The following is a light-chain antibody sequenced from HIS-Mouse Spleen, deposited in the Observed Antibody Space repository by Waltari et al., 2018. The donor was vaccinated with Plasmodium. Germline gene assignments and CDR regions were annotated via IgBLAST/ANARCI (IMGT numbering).Light chain of an antibody. Sequence: SYELTQPPSVSVSPGQTARLTCSGDALPKKYANWYQQKSGQAPVLVIYEDSKRPAGTPEGFSGSSSGTMATLTISGAQVEDEADYCCYSTDSSGNHRVFGGGTKLTVL. J-gene: IGLJ3*02. V-gene: IGLV3-10*01. CDR1: ALPKKY. CDR2: EDS. CDR3: YSTDSSGNHRV.